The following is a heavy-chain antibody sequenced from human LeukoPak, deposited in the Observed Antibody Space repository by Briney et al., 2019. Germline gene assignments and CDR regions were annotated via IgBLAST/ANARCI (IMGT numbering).Heavy chain of an antibody. J-gene: IGHJ6*02. Sequence: SETLSLTCTVSGGSISSGGYSWSWIRQHPGKGLEWIGYIYYSGSTCYNPSLKSRVTISVDTSKNQFSLKLSSVTAADTAVYYCARGFGELLHHYGMDVWGQGTTVTVSS. D-gene: IGHD3-10*01. CDR2: IYYSGST. CDR3: ARGFGELLHHYGMDV. CDR1: GGSISSGGYS. V-gene: IGHV4-31*03.